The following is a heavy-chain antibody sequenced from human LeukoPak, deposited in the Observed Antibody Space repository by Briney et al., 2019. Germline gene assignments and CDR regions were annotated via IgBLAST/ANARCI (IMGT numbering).Heavy chain of an antibody. D-gene: IGHD2-2*01. CDR1: GGSFSGYY. J-gene: IGHJ4*02. Sequence: SEALSLTCAVYGGSFSGYYWSWIRQPPGKGLEWIGEINHSGSTNYNPSLKSRVTISVDTSKNQFSLKLSSVTAADTAVYYCARDRPALRSSGRRYFDYWGQGTLVTVSS. CDR2: INHSGST. CDR3: ARDRPALRSSGRRYFDY. V-gene: IGHV4-34*01.